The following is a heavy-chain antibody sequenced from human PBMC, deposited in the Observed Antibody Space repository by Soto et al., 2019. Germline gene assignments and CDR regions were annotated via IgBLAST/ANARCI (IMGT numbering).Heavy chain of an antibody. CDR2: IYYSGST. CDR3: AREIPITIFGVVIPHNWFDP. Sequence: QVQLQESGPGLVKPSETLSLTCTVSGGSISSYYWSWIRQPPGKGLEWIGYIYYSGSTNYNPSLKSRVTISVDTSKNQFSLKLSSVTAADTAVYYCAREIPITIFGVVIPHNWFDPWGQGTLVTVSS. D-gene: IGHD3-3*01. J-gene: IGHJ5*02. V-gene: IGHV4-59*01. CDR1: GGSISSYY.